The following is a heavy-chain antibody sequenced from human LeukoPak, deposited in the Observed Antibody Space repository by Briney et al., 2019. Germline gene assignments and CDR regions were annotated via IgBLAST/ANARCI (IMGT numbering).Heavy chain of an antibody. CDR1: GGGISSSSYY. D-gene: IGHD3-22*01. CDR2: IYYSGST. J-gene: IGHJ4*02. Sequence: SETLSLTCTVSGGGISSSSYYWGWIRQPPGKGLERIGNIYYSGSTYYNPSLKSRVTISVDMSKNQFSLKLSSGTAADTAAYYCARLQGYDSSGYYDYWGQGTLVTVSS. V-gene: IGHV4-39*07. CDR3: ARLQGYDSSGYYDY.